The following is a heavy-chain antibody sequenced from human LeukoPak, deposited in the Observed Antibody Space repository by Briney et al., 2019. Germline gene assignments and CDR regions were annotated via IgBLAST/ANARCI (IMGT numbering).Heavy chain of an antibody. Sequence: PGGSLRLSCAASGFNFSSYAMNWVRQAPGKGLEWVAFISYDGSKKYYGDSVKGRFTISRDYSKNTLFLHLNSLRAEDTAVYYCARDSGSYLNYFDYWGQGTLVTVSS. CDR1: GFNFSSYA. CDR2: ISYDGSKK. J-gene: IGHJ4*02. V-gene: IGHV3-30*04. CDR3: ARDSGSYLNYFDY. D-gene: IGHD1-26*01.